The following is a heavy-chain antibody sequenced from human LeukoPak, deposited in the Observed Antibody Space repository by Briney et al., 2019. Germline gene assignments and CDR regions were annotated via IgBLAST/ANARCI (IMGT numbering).Heavy chain of an antibody. V-gene: IGHV4-38-2*02. D-gene: IGHD2-15*01. CDR3: ARAATFRYYYYYMDV. CDR2: IYHSGST. J-gene: IGHJ6*03. Sequence: SETLSLTCTVSGYSISSGYYWGWIRQPPGKGLEWIGSIYHSGSTYYNPSLKSRVTISVDTSKNQFSLKLSSVTAADTAVYYCARAATFRYYYYYMDVWGKGTTVTVSS. CDR1: GYSISSGYY.